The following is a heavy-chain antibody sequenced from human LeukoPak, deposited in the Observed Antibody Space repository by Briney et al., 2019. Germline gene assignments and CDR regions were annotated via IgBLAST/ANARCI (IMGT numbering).Heavy chain of an antibody. V-gene: IGHV3-23*01. CDR3: AKALFTATYYFDF. Sequence: GGSLRLSCAASGFTFSSYAMHWVRQAPGKGLEWVAAVGNSYDTYYADSVKGRFTISRDDSKNTLYLQLNSLRAEDTALYYCAKALFTATYYFDFWGQGTLVTVSS. CDR1: GFTFSSYA. J-gene: IGHJ4*02. D-gene: IGHD2-15*01. CDR2: VGNSYDT.